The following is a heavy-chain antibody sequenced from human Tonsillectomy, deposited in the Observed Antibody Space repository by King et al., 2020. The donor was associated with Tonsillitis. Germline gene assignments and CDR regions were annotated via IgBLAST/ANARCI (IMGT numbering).Heavy chain of an antibody. CDR1: GFTFKSYI. Sequence: VQLVQSGGGWVQPGGSLRLSCAASGFTFKSYIMNWVRQAPGKGLEWISYISSDSYTIYYADSVKGRFTISRDNAKNSLSLQMNSLRAEDTAVYYCARGQYYDFWSGYLGGSGEVPFDIWGQGTMVTVSS. J-gene: IGHJ3*02. D-gene: IGHD3-3*01. CDR2: ISSDSYTI. CDR3: ARGQYYDFWSGYLGGSGEVPFDI. V-gene: IGHV3-48*01.